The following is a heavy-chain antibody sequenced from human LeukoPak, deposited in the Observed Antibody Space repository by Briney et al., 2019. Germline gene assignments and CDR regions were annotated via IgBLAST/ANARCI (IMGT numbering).Heavy chain of an antibody. V-gene: IGHV3-48*03. Sequence: TGGSLRLSCAASGFTFSSYEMNWVRQAPGKGLEWVSYISSSGSTIYYADSAKGRFTISRDNAKNSLYLQMNSLRAEDTAVYYCARGYYDILTGYCDAFDIWGQGTMVTVSS. CDR2: ISSSGSTI. CDR3: ARGYYDILTGYCDAFDI. CDR1: GFTFSSYE. J-gene: IGHJ3*02. D-gene: IGHD3-9*01.